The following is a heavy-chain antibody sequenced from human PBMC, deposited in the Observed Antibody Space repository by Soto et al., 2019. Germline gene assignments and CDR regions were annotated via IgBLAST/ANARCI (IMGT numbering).Heavy chain of an antibody. J-gene: IGHJ3*02. V-gene: IGHV3-30-3*01. CDR3: AFIAVAGSNAFDI. CDR1: GFTFRSYA. D-gene: IGHD6-19*01. Sequence: PGGSLRLSCAASGFTFRSYAMHWARQAPGKGLEWVSVISYDGSNKYYADSVKGRFTISRDNSKNTLYLQMNSLRAEDTAVYYFAFIAVAGSNAFDIWGQGAMVTVAS. CDR2: ISYDGSNK.